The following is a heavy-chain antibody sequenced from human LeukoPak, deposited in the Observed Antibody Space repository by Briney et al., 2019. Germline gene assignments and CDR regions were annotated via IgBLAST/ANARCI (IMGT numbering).Heavy chain of an antibody. CDR1: GGSISSYY. Sequence: SQTLSLTRTVSGGSISSYYWSWIRQPAGKGLEWIGRIYTSGSTNYNPSLKSRVTMSVDTSKNQFSLKLSSVTAADTAVYYCARNERWLQFDYWGQGTLVTVSS. V-gene: IGHV4-4*07. J-gene: IGHJ4*02. CDR3: ARNERWLQFDY. D-gene: IGHD5-24*01. CDR2: IYTSGST.